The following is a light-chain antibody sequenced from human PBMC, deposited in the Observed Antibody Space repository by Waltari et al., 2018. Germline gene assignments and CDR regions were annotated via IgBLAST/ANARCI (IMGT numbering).Light chain of an antibody. V-gene: IGKV3-20*01. CDR2: GAS. Sequence: EIVLTQSPGTLSLSSGERATLSCRSSQIFSSNYLAWYQQKAGQSPRLLIYGASSRATGIPDRFSGSGSGTDFTLTISRLEPEDFAVYYCQQYSSSPRLTFGGGTRVEIK. CDR1: QIFSSNY. J-gene: IGKJ4*01. CDR3: QQYSSSPRLT.